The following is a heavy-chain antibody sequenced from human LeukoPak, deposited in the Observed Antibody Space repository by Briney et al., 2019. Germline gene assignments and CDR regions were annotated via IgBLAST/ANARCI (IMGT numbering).Heavy chain of an antibody. CDR2: ISYSGGST. D-gene: IGHD2-15*01. CDR1: GFTFSSYA. V-gene: IGHV3-23*01. Sequence: PGGSLRLSCAASGFTFSSYAMSWVRQAPGKGQEWVSGISYSGGSTYSADSVKGRFTISRDNAKSSLYLQMNSLRVEDTAVYYCAREDCSGGSCYSVGWFDPWGQGTLVTVSS. J-gene: IGHJ5*02. CDR3: AREDCSGGSCYSVGWFDP.